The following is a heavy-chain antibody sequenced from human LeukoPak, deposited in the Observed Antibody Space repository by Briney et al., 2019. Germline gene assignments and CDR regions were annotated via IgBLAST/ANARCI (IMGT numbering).Heavy chain of an antibody. CDR2: IYSGGST. V-gene: IGHV3-53*01. CDR3: ARGGGYSYGSPYYGMDV. Sequence: GGSLRLSCAASGFTVSSNYMSWVRQAPGKGLEWVSVIYSGGSTYYADSVKGRFTISRDNSKNTLYLQMNSLRAEDTAVYYCARGGGYSYGSPYYGMDVWGQGTTVTVSS. D-gene: IGHD5-18*01. CDR1: GFTVSSNY. J-gene: IGHJ6*02.